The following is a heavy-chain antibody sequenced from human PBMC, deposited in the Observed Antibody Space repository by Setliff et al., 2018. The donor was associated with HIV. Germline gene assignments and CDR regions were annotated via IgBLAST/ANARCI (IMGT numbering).Heavy chain of an antibody. D-gene: IGHD2-21*01. J-gene: IGHJ6*03. Sequence: GGSLRLSCAASGFTFSTYAMGWVRQAPGKGLEWVSTIGAVGGPTHYAESVKGRFTISKDNSKNTLYLQMSSLRDEDTAVYYCAKRRVCNTSCYIVDYMDVWGKGTTVTVSS. CDR2: IGAVGGPT. CDR3: AKRRVCNTSCYIVDYMDV. CDR1: GFTFSTYA. V-gene: IGHV3-23*01.